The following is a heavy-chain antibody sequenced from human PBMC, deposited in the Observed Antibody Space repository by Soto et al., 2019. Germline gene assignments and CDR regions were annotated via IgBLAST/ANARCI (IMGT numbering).Heavy chain of an antibody. Sequence: QVPLVQSGAEVKKPGASVKVSCKASGYTFTGYYMHWVRQAPGQGLEWMGWINPNSGGTNYAQKFQGWVTMTRDTSISTAYMELGRLRSDDTAVYYCARGYGDSYYYYGMDVWGQGTTVTVSS. CDR3: ARGYGDSYYYYGMDV. CDR1: GYTFTGYY. CDR2: INPNSGGT. D-gene: IGHD4-17*01. J-gene: IGHJ6*02. V-gene: IGHV1-2*04.